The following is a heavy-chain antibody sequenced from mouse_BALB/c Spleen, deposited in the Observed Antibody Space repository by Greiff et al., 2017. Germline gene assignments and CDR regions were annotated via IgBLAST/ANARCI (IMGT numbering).Heavy chain of an antibody. CDR2: ISSGSSTI. CDR1: GFTFSSFG. J-gene: IGHJ2*01. D-gene: IGHD2-3*01. CDR3: ARWDGYLDY. V-gene: IGHV5-17*02. Sequence: EVQVVESGGGLVQPGGSRKLSCAASGFTFSSFGMHWVRQAPEKGLEWVAYISSGSSTIYYADTVKGRFTISRDNPKNTLFLQMTSLRSEDTAMYYCARWDGYLDYWGQGTTLTVSS.